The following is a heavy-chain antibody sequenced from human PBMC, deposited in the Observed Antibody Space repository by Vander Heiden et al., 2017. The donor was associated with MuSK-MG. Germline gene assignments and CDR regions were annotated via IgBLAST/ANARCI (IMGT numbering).Heavy chain of an antibody. Sequence: QVKLVESGGGVVQPGRSLGLSWAASGLTFRSEGRHWVRQAPGKGLEWVAVISYDGSNKYYADSGKGRFTISRDNSKNTLYLQMNRLRAEDTAVYYCAKVLSAFVVVTAGDYWGHGTMVTVYS. CDR2: ISYDGSNK. CDR1: GLTFRSEG. J-gene: IGHJ4*01. V-gene: IGHV3-30*18. D-gene: IGHD2-21*02. CDR3: AKVLSAFVVVTAGDY.